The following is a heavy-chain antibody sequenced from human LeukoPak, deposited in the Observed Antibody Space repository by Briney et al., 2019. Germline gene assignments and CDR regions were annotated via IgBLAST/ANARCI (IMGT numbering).Heavy chain of an antibody. CDR3: ARGALTSTRYDYVWGSQYYFDY. Sequence: PSETLSLTCTVSGGSISSGGYYWSCIRQHPGKGLECIGYIYYSGSTYYNPSLKSRVTISVDTSKNQFSLKLSSVTAADTAVYYCARGALTSTRYDYVWGSQYYFDYWGQGTLVTVSS. V-gene: IGHV4-31*03. CDR1: GGSISSGGYY. CDR2: IYYSGST. J-gene: IGHJ4*02. D-gene: IGHD3-16*01.